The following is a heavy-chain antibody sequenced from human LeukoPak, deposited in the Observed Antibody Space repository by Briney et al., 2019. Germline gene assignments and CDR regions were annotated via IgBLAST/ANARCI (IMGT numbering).Heavy chain of an antibody. CDR2: IGPHSTFT. CDR1: GFTFTDHY. J-gene: IGHJ4*02. V-gene: IGHV1-2*02. CDR3: VREGEGPLSKDFDY. D-gene: IGHD2/OR15-2a*01. Sequence: ASVKVSCKSSGFTFTDHYIHWVRQAPGQGLEWMGYIGPHSTFTSSPKEFQGRVTMTRDTSMTTAYMELTRLTSDDTAVYYCVREGEGPLSKDFDYWGQGTLVTVSS.